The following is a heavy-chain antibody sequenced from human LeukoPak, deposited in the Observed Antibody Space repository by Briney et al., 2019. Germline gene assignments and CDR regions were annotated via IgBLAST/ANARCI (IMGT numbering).Heavy chain of an antibody. D-gene: IGHD3-10*01. J-gene: IGHJ6*03. CDR3: TEGSGASGSSDYYDYRGV. Sequence: GGSLRLSCAVSGFTFSRYSMNWLRQAPGKGLEWVSGISWNSGRIGFGDCVNDRLTISRDNANNSLSVQMNSLPAGDTACHLFTEGSGASGSSDYYDYRGVWGKGTTVTISS. CDR1: GFTFSRYS. CDR2: ISWNSGRI. V-gene: IGHV3-9*01.